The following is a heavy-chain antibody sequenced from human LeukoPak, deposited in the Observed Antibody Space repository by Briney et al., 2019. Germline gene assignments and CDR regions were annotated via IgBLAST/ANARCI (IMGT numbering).Heavy chain of an antibody. D-gene: IGHD6-13*01. CDR1: GFSFSDYG. CDR3: ARVGAASGTPYYYGMDV. CDR2: IWYDESNK. J-gene: IGHJ6*02. V-gene: IGHV3-33*01. Sequence: PGGSLRLSCAASGFSFSDYGMHWVRQAPGKGLEWVAVIWYDESNKDYADSVKGRFTISRDNSKNTLYQQMNSLRAEDTAVYYCARVGAASGTPYYYGMDVWGQGTTVTVSS.